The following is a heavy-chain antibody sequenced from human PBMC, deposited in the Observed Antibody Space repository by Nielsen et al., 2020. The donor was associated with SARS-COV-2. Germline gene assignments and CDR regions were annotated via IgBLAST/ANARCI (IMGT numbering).Heavy chain of an antibody. V-gene: IGHV3-9*01. CDR2: ISWNSGSI. Sequence: SLKTSCAASGFTFDDYAMHWVRQAPGKGLEWVSGISWNSGSIGYADSVKGRFTISRDNAKNSLYLQMNSLRAEDTALYYCAKAPWFGEFAGDYGMDVWGQGTTVTVSS. CDR3: AKAPWFGEFAGDYGMDV. CDR1: GFTFDDYA. J-gene: IGHJ6*02. D-gene: IGHD3-10*01.